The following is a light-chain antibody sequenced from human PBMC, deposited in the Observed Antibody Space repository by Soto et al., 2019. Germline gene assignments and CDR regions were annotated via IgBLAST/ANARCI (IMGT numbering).Light chain of an antibody. Sequence: EIVLTQSPATLSVSPGERAALSCRASQSVSSKLAWYRQRPGQAPRLVIYDTSNRATGVPDRFSGSGSGTEFTLTISRRQSEDFGVYYCQKYNYWFSITFGQGTRLE. CDR3: QKYNYWFSIT. J-gene: IGKJ5*01. V-gene: IGKV3-15*01. CDR2: DTS. CDR1: QSVSSK.